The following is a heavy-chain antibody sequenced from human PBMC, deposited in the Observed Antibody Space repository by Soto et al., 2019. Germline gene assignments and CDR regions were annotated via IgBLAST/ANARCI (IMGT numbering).Heavy chain of an antibody. CDR3: ARSSGSYYYYYGMDV. V-gene: IGHV4-34*01. CDR1: GGSFSGYY. CDR2: INHSGST. D-gene: IGHD1-26*01. Sequence: SETLSLTCAVYGGSFSGYYWSWIRQPPGKGLEWIGEINHSGSTNYNPSLKSRVTISVDTSKNQFSLKLSPVTAADTAVYYCARSSGSYYYYYGMDVWGQGTTVTVSS. J-gene: IGHJ6*02.